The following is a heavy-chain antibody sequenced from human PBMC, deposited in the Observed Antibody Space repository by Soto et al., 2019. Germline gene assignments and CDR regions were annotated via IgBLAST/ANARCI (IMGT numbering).Heavy chain of an antibody. J-gene: IGHJ4*02. CDR3: ARLLPVDPGYRPDNIDY. CDR2: IYYSGST. Sequence: SETLSLTCTVSGGSISSSSYYWGWIRQPPGKGLEWIGSIYYSGSTYYNPSLKSRVTISVDTSKNQFSLKLSSVTAADTAVYYCARLLPVDPGYRPDNIDYWGQGTLVTVSS. CDR1: GGSISSSSYY. D-gene: IGHD5-18*01. V-gene: IGHV4-39*01.